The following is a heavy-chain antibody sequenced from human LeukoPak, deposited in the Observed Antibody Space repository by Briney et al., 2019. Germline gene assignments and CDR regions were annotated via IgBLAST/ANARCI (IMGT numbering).Heavy chain of an antibody. V-gene: IGHV1-18*04. J-gene: IGHJ5*02. CDR1: GYTFTSYG. D-gene: IGHD2-2*01. CDR3: ARDYCSSTGCYDWFDP. CDR2: ISAYNGNT. Sequence: ASVKVSCKASGYTFTSYGISWGRQAPGQGLEWMGWISAYNGNTNYAQKLQGRVTMTTDTSTSTAYMELRSLRSDDTAVYYCARDYCSSTGCYDWFDPWGQGTLVTVSS.